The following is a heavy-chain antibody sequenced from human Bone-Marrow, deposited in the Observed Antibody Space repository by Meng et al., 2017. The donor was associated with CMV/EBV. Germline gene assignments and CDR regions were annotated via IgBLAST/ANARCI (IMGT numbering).Heavy chain of an antibody. V-gene: IGHV3-15*01. D-gene: IGHD3-10*01. CDR3: TARDSVRGVIITSY. CDR2: IKSKTDGGTI. CDR1: GLTFSNAW. Sequence: GSLRLSCAASGLTFSNAWMSWVRQAPGKGLEWVGRIKSKTDGGTIDYAAPVKGRFTISRDDSKNTLYLQMNSLKTEDTAVYYFTARDSVRGVIITSYWGQRTLVTVSS. J-gene: IGHJ4*02.